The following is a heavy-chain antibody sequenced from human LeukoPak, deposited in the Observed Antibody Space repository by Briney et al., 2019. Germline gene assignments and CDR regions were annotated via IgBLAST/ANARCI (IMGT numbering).Heavy chain of an antibody. J-gene: IGHJ4*02. CDR1: GGSFSGYY. V-gene: IGHV4-34*01. CDR3: ARHVAAVAGTDY. CDR2: INHSGST. D-gene: IGHD6-19*01. Sequence: SETLSLTCAVYGGSFSGYYWSWIRQPPGKGLEWIGEINHSGSTNYNPSLKSRVTISVDTSKNQFSLKLSSVTAADTAVYYCARHVAAVAGTDYWGQGTLVTVSS.